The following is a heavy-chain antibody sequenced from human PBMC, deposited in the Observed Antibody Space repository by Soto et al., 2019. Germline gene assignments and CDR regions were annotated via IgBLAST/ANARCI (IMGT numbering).Heavy chain of an antibody. CDR2: INHSGST. CDR3: ARKRGYYYGMDV. Sequence: SETLSLTCAVYGGSFSGYYWSWIRQPPGKGLEWIGEINHSGSTNYNPSLKSRVTISVDTSKNQFSLKLSSVTAAGTAVYYCARKRGYYYGMDVWGQGTTVTVSS. V-gene: IGHV4-34*01. CDR1: GGSFSGYY. J-gene: IGHJ6*02. D-gene: IGHD3-10*01.